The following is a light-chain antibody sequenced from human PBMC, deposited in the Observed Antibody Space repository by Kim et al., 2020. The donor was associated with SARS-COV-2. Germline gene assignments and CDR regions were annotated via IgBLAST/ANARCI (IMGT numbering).Light chain of an antibody. Sequence: GSPGERATLSCRASQSVSSNLAWYQQKPGQAPRLLIYGASSRATDIPARFSGSGSGTEFTLTISSLQSEDFAVYYCQHYNNWPLTFGGGTKVDIK. CDR2: GAS. CDR1: QSVSSN. V-gene: IGKV3-15*01. J-gene: IGKJ4*01. CDR3: QHYNNWPLT.